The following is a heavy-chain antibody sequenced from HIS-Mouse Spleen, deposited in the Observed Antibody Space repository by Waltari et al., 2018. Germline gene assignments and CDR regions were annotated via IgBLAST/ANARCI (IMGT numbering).Heavy chain of an antibody. CDR3: ARDRELYFDY. Sequence: QLQLQESGPGLVKPSETLSLTCTVSGGSSSSSSYYWGWIRQPPGKGLEWIGSIYYSGSTYYNPSLKSRVTISVDTSKNQFSLKLSSVTAADTAVYYCARDRELYFDYWGQGTLVTVSS. J-gene: IGHJ4*02. V-gene: IGHV4-39*07. CDR1: GGSSSSSSYY. CDR2: IYYSGST. D-gene: IGHD1-26*01.